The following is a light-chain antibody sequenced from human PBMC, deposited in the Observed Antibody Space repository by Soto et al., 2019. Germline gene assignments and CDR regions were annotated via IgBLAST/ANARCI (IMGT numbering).Light chain of an antibody. CDR2: GSI. CDR3: QSYDNNLRGGV. V-gene: IGLV1-40*01. J-gene: IGLJ3*02. Sequence: QSVLTQPPSVSGAAGQRVTISCTGSSSNIGAGYDVHWYQQLPGRVPKLLSYGSINRPSGVPDPISRPKSGTSASLATSWLRAEEEADYYCQSYDNNLRGGVFCGGTKLTVL. CDR1: SSNIGAGYD.